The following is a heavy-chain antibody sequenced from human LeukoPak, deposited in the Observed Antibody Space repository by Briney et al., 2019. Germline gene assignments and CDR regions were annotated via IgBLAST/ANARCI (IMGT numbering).Heavy chain of an antibody. CDR1: GFTFSNSG. V-gene: IGHV3-33*01. Sequence: GRSLRLSCAASGFTFSNSGIHWVRQAPGKGLEWVAVMWYDGTNKYYADSVKGRFTISRDNSKNTLYLQMNNLRAEDTAVYYCVREGYSYGTPYYYYGMDVWGQGTTVTVSS. CDR3: VREGYSYGTPYYYYGMDV. D-gene: IGHD5-18*01. J-gene: IGHJ6*02. CDR2: MWYDGTNK.